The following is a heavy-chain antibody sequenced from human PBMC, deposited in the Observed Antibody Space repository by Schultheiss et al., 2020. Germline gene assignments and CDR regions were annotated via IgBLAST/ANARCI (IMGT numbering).Heavy chain of an antibody. J-gene: IGHJ6*03. Sequence: SETLSLTCTVSGGSISRYYWSWIRQPPGKGLEWIGYIYYSGSTNYNPSLKSRVTISVDTSKNQFSLKQSSVTAADTAVYYCSGGSRDYYYMDVWGKGTTVTVSS. CDR1: GGSISRYY. CDR3: SGGSRDYYYMDV. V-gene: IGHV4-59*01. CDR2: IYYSGST.